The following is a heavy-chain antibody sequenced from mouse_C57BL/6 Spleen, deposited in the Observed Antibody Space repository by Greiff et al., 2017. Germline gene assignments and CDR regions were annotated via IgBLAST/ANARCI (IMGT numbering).Heavy chain of an antibody. CDR3: VRDEGYSFDY. CDR2: IRSKSSNYAT. Sequence: EVQVVESGGGLVQPKGSLKLSCAASGFTFTTYAMHWVRQAPGKGLEWVARIRSKSSNYATYYADSVKDRFTISRDDSQSMLYLQMNNLKPEDTAMYYCVRDEGYSFDYWGQGTTLTVSS. J-gene: IGHJ2*01. CDR1: GFTFTTYA. V-gene: IGHV10-3*01.